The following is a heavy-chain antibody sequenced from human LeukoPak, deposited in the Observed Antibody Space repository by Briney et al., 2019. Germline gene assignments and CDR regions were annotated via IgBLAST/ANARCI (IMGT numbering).Heavy chain of an antibody. CDR2: ISGSGGST. CDR1: GFTFSSYA. D-gene: IGHD4-17*01. J-gene: IGHJ4*02. CDR3: AKGSYYGDYDPTPLDY. V-gene: IGHV3-23*01. Sequence: PGGSLRLSCAASGFTFSSYAMSWVRQAPGKGLEWVSAISGSGGSTYNADSVKGRFTISRDNSKNTLYLQMNSLRAEDTAVYYCAKGSYYGDYDPTPLDYWGQGTLVTVSS.